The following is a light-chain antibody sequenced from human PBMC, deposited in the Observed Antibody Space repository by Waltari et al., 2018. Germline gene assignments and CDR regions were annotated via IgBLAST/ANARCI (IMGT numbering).Light chain of an antibody. Sequence: QSALTQPASVSGSPGQSITISCTGSNSDVGNYNLVSWYQQHPGKAPKLLLYWVNQRPSGVSSRFSGSKSGITASLTISGLQAEDEADFYCCSYAGSTTWLFGGGTRLTVL. CDR3: CSYAGSTTWL. J-gene: IGLJ2*01. V-gene: IGLV2-23*02. CDR2: WVN. CDR1: NSDVGNYNL.